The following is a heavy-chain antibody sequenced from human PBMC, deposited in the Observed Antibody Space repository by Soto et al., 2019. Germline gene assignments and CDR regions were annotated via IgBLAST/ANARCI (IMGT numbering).Heavy chain of an antibody. CDR2: LYSGGTT. CDR1: GFSVSGNY. J-gene: IGHJ4*02. D-gene: IGHD1-1*01. Sequence: EVQLVESGGGLIQPGGSLRLSCVVSGFSVSGNYMSWVRQAPGKGLEWVSVLYSGGTTYFADSVKGRFTISRDNSKNTLYLQMNSLRAEDTAVYYCARDLDKFDYWGQGTLVTVSS. V-gene: IGHV3-53*01. CDR3: ARDLDKFDY.